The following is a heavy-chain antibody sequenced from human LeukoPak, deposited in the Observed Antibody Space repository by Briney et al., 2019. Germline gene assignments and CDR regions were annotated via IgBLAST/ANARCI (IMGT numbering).Heavy chain of an antibody. CDR3: ARDPWAYYYGSGSPGNN. Sequence: GGSLRLSCAASGFTVSSNYMSWVRQAPGKGLEWVSVIYSGGSTYYADSVKGRFTISRDNSKNTLYLQMNSLRAEDTAVYYCARDPWAYYYGSGSPGNNWGQGTLVTVSS. D-gene: IGHD3-10*01. CDR2: IYSGGST. J-gene: IGHJ4*02. V-gene: IGHV3-53*01. CDR1: GFTVSSNY.